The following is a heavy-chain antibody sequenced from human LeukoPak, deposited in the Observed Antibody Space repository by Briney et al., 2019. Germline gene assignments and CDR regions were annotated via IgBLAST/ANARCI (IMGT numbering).Heavy chain of an antibody. J-gene: IGHJ5*02. V-gene: IGHV3-48*01. CDR2: ITSDASTI. Sequence: PGGSLRLSCEASGYSFSTYSMNWVRQAPGKGLDWVAYITSDASTIHYAESVKGRFTISRDNANNSLYLQLNSLRVEDTAVYYCARDLGDLWGQGTLVSVSS. CDR3: ARDLGDL. CDR1: GYSFSTYS.